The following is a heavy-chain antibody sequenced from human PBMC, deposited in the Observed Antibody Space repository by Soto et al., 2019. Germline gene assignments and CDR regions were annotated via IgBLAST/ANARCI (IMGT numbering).Heavy chain of an antibody. CDR3: ARDPRNSPTYSDFWSGHFWDCGMDV. CDR1: GYTFTSYG. Sequence: VSCEASGYTFTSYGISWVRQAPGQGLEGMGWVISYNGNTNYAQKLQGRVTMTTDTSTSKAYMELRSLRSDDKAVYYCARDPRNSPTYSDFWSGHFWDCGMDVWGQGTTVTVSS. D-gene: IGHD3-3*01. V-gene: IGHV1-18*01. J-gene: IGHJ6*02. CDR2: VISYNGNT.